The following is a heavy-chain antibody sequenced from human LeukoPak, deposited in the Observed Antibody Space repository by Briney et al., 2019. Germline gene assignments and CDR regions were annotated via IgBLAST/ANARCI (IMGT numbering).Heavy chain of an antibody. CDR1: GFTFDDFG. Sequence: GGSLRLSCAASGFTFDDFGMTWVRQAPGKGLEWVSSISSSSSYIYYADSVKGRFTISRDNAKNSLYLQMNSLRAEDTAVYYCAREGTEPNIAAAVSAFDIWGQGTMVTVSS. V-gene: IGHV3-21*01. J-gene: IGHJ3*02. D-gene: IGHD6-13*01. CDR2: ISSSSSYI. CDR3: AREGTEPNIAAAVSAFDI.